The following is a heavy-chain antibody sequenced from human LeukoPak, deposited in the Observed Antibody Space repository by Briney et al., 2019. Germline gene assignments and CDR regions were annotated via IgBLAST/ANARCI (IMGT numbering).Heavy chain of an antibody. J-gene: IGHJ4*02. V-gene: IGHV1-2*02. CDR3: AKIFTKPPFSTPFDS. CDR2: INPNSGGT. CDR1: GYTFTGYY. Sequence: ASVKVSCKASGYTFTGYYMHWVRQAPGQGLEWMGWINPNSGGTNYAQKFQGRVTMTRDTSISTAYMELSRLRSDDTAVYYWAKIFTKPPFSTPFDSGARETLFPVPS. D-gene: IGHD2/OR15-2a*01.